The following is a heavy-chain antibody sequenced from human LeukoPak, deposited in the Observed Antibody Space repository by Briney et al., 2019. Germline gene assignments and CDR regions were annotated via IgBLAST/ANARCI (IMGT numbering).Heavy chain of an antibody. CDR1: GFTFSSYA. V-gene: IGHV3-23*01. D-gene: IGHD6-19*01. Sequence: GGSLRLSCAASGFTFSSYAMSWARQAPGKGLEWVSGLTGSGTSTFYADSVRGRFTISRDNSKSTLYLQMNSLRAEDTAVYYCAREWGPIAVSGGPGYWGQGALVTVSS. CDR3: AREWGPIAVSGGPGY. J-gene: IGHJ4*02. CDR2: LTGSGTST.